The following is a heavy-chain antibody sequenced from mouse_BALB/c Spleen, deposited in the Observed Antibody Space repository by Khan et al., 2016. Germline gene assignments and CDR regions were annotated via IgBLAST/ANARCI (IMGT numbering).Heavy chain of an antibody. CDR2: INTYTGEP. CDR3: ARRRGFYYAMDY. CDR1: GYTFTNYG. J-gene: IGHJ4*01. Sequence: QIQLVQSGPELKKPGETVKISCKASGYTFTNYGMNSVKQAPGKGLKWMGWINTYTGEPTYADDFKGRFAFSLETSASTAYLQINNLKNEDTATYFCARRRGFYYAMDYWGQGTSVTVSS. V-gene: IGHV9-3-1*01.